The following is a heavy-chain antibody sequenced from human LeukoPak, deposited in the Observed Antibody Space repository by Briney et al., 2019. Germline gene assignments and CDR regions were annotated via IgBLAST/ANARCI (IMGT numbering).Heavy chain of an antibody. J-gene: IGHJ6*03. D-gene: IGHD1-14*01. Sequence: GRSLRLSCASSGFTFDQYDMIWARRAPGRGREGGSGINWNGGSTGYVDSVKGRFTISRDNAKNSLYLQMNSLRAEDTALYYCARECSGSRDYYYYYMDVWGKGTTVTVSS. CDR3: ARECSGSRDYYYYYMDV. CDR2: INWNGGST. V-gene: IGHV3-20*04. CDR1: GFTFDQYD.